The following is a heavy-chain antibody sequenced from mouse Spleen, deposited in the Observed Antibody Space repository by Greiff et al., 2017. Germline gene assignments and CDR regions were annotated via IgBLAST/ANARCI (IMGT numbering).Heavy chain of an antibody. CDR3: ARPVTPDYAMDY. J-gene: IGHJ4*01. Sequence: DVQLVESGGGLVQPGGSLKLSCATSGFTFSDYYMYWVRQTPEKRLEWVAYISNGGGSTYYPDTVKGRFTISRDNAKNTLYLQMSRLKSEDTAMYYCARPVTPDYAMDYWGQGTSVTVSS. CDR2: ISNGGGST. V-gene: IGHV5-12*02. D-gene: IGHD2-1*01. CDR1: GFTFSDYY.